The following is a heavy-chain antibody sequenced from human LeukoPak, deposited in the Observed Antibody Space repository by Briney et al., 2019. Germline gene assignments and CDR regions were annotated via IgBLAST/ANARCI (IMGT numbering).Heavy chain of an antibody. CDR2: INHSGST. V-gene: IGHV4-34*01. D-gene: IGHD2-8*01. J-gene: IGHJ5*02. CDR3: ARALTMTHIGVWFDP. Sequence: SETLSLTCAVYGGSFSGYYWSWIRQPPGKGLEWIGEINHSGSTNYNPSLKSRVTISVDTSKTQFSLNLSSMTAADTAVYYCARALTMTHIGVWFDPWGPGILVTVSS. CDR1: GGSFSGYY.